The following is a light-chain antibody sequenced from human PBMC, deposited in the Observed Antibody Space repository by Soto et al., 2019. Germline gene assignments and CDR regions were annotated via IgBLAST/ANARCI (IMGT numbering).Light chain of an antibody. CDR3: KQYFIYPGT. J-gene: IGKJ1*01. CDR2: AAS. Sequence: AIRMTQSPSSFSASTGDRVTITCRASQGISSYLAWYQQKPGKAPKLLIYAASTLQSGVPSRFSGSGSGTDFTLTISSLQSKVLATFSCKQYFIYPGTSGKGTRVKIK. V-gene: IGKV1-8*01. CDR1: QGISSY.